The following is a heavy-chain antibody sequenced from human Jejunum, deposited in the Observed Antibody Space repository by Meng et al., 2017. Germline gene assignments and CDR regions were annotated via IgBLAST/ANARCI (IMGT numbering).Heavy chain of an antibody. J-gene: IGHJ4*02. Sequence: QGLLEESGRGLGEPAGVMSLSCAVSGASISRTNWWSWVRQPPGKGLEWIGKIDPSESTHYNPSLKGRVTISADRSKNQFSLRLTSVTAADTAIYYCARAYCTDVSCHDFFDSWGQGTLVTVSS. CDR1: GASISRTNW. CDR2: IDPSEST. D-gene: IGHD2-8*01. CDR3: ARAYCTDVSCHDFFDS. V-gene: IGHV4-4*02.